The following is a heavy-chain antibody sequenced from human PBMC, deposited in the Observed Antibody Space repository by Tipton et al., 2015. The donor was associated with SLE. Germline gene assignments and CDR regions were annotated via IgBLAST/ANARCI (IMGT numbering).Heavy chain of an antibody. CDR2: ISWNSEKI. D-gene: IGHD3-3*01. CDR3: AKGIRFLEWFRFDS. CDR1: GFTFDDYA. Sequence: SLRLSCAASGFTFDDYAMHWVRQAPGKGLEWVSGISWNSEKIAYADSVKGRFTISRDNAKNSLFLQMNSLRAEDTALYYCAKGIRFLEWFRFDSWGQGTLVTVSS. V-gene: IGHV3-9*01. J-gene: IGHJ4*02.